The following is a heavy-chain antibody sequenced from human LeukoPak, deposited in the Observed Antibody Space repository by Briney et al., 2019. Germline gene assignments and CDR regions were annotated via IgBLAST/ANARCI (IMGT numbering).Heavy chain of an antibody. Sequence: GGSLRLSCAASGFTFSSYEMNWVRQAPGKGLEWVSYISSSGSTIYYAASVKGRFTISRDNAKKSLYLQMNSLRAEDTAVYYCARDHYDILTGYYKPFDYWGQGTLVTVSS. D-gene: IGHD3-9*01. V-gene: IGHV3-48*03. CDR2: ISSSGSTI. CDR1: GFTFSSYE. CDR3: ARDHYDILTGYYKPFDY. J-gene: IGHJ4*02.